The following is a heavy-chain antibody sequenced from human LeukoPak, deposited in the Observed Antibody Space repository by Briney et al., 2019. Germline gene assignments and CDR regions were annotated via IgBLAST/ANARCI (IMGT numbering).Heavy chain of an antibody. CDR3: ARGSDIVVVPAARDAFDI. V-gene: IGHV4-61*02. Sequence: SETLSLTCTVSGGSISSGSYYWSWIRQPAGKGLEWIGRIYTSGSTNYNPSLKSRVTISVDTSKNQFSLKLSSVTAADTAVYYRARGSDIVVVPAARDAFDIWGQGTMVTVSS. D-gene: IGHD2-2*01. CDR1: GGSISSGSYY. J-gene: IGHJ3*02. CDR2: IYTSGST.